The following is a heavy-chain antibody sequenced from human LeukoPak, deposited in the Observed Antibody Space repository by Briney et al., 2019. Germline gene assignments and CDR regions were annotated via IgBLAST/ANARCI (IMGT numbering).Heavy chain of an antibody. J-gene: IGHJ3*02. Sequence: GGSLRLSCAASGFTFSSYAMHWVRQAPGKGLEWVAVISYDGSNKYYADSVKGRFTISRDNSKNTLYLQMNSLRAEDTAVYYCAKLLWFGELLLGEAFDIWGQGTMVTVSS. CDR2: ISYDGSNK. V-gene: IGHV3-30-3*02. CDR3: AKLLWFGELLLGEAFDI. D-gene: IGHD3-10*01. CDR1: GFTFSSYA.